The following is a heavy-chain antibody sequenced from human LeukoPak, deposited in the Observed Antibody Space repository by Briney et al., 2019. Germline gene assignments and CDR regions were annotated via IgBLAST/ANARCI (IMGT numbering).Heavy chain of an antibody. J-gene: IGHJ4*02. D-gene: IGHD6-13*01. CDR1: GFTFSSYS. Sequence: GGSLRLSCAASGFTFSSYSMNWVRQAPGKGLEWVSSVSGSSSYISYADSVKGRFTISRDNAKNSLYLQMNSLRAEDTALYYCASSWGSSWYLDYWGQGTLVTVSS. V-gene: IGHV3-21*01. CDR3: ASSWGSSWYLDY. CDR2: VSGSSSYI.